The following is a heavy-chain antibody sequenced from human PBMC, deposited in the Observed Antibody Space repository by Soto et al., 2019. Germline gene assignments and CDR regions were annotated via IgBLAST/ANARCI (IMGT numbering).Heavy chain of an antibody. CDR2: IRSKAYGGTT. CDR3: TRSALEYCSSTSCSRLINYYYYGMDV. V-gene: IGHV3-49*04. CDR1: GFTFGDYA. D-gene: IGHD2-2*01. Sequence: LRLSCTASGFTFGDYAMSWVRQAPGKGLEWVGFIRSKAYGGTTEYAASVKGRFTISRDDSKSIAYLQTNSLKTEDIAVYYCTRSALEYCSSTSCSRLINYYYYGMDVWGQGTTVTVSS. J-gene: IGHJ6*02.